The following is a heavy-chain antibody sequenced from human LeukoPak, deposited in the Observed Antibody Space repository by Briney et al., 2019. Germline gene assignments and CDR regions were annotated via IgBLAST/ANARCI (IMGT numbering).Heavy chain of an antibody. CDR3: ARVADSSGWFGDYFDN. CDR1: GASIASTSYY. CDR2: IYHIGNT. V-gene: IGHV4-39*02. D-gene: IGHD3-10*01. J-gene: IGHJ4*02. Sequence: SETLSLTCSVSGASIASTSYYWGWVRQPPGKGLEWIGNIYHIGNTYYTSSLRSRVTISVATSKNLFSLNLTSVTGADTAVYFCARVADSSGWFGDYFDNWGLGTLVTVSS.